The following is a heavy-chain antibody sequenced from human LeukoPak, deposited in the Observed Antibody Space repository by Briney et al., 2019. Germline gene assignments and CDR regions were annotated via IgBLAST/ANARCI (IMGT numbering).Heavy chain of an antibody. CDR3: ATISDFWSKPHDAFDI. CDR1: GYTLTELS. CDR2: FDPEDGET. J-gene: IGHJ3*02. Sequence: ASVKVSCKVSGYTLTELSLHWVRQAPGKGLEWMGGFDPEDGETIYAQKFQGRVTMTEDTSTDTAYMELSSLRSEDTAVYYCATISDFWSKPHDAFDIWGQGTTVTVSS. D-gene: IGHD3-3*01. V-gene: IGHV1-24*01.